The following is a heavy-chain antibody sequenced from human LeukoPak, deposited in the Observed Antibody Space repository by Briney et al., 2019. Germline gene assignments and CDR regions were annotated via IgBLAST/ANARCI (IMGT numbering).Heavy chain of an antibody. D-gene: IGHD2-2*01. Sequence: SETLSLTCAVYGGSFSGYYWSWIRHPPGKGLEWIGEINYSGSTNYNPSLKSRVTISVDTSNNQFSLKLSSVTAADTAVYYCARGTLTGYSCTSCYGLDYWGQGTVVTVSS. CDR1: GGSFSGYY. V-gene: IGHV4-34*01. CDR3: ARGTLTGYSCTSCYGLDY. CDR2: INYSGST. J-gene: IGHJ4*02.